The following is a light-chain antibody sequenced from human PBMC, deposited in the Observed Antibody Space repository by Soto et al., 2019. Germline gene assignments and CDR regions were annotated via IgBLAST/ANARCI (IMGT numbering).Light chain of an antibody. CDR2: GAS. J-gene: IGKJ4*01. CDR1: QSVNSN. CDR3: QQYNNWPLT. Sequence: EVLMTQSPATLSVSPGERATLSCRASQSVNSNLAWYQQKPGQAPKLLIYGASTRATGIPARFSGSGSGTEFTRTIRSLQSEDFAGYYCQQYNNWPLTVGGGNKVEIK. V-gene: IGKV3-15*01.